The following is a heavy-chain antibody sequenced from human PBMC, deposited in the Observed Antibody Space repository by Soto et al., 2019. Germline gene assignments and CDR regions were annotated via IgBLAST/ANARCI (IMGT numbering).Heavy chain of an antibody. CDR3: ARESPGYFDY. Sequence: SLLLPCSASGFTFSSYAMHGVRQAPGRGLEWVAFISYDGSNKYYADSVKGRFTISRDNSKNTLYLQMNSLRAEDTDVYYCARESPGYFDYWGQGTLVTVYS. D-gene: IGHD2-15*01. CDR2: ISYDGSNK. J-gene: IGHJ4*02. V-gene: IGHV3-30-3*01. CDR1: GFTFSSYA.